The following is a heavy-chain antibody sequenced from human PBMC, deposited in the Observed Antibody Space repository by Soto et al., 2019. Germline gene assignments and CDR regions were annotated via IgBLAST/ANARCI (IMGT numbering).Heavy chain of an antibody. Sequence: EVQLVESGGGLVQPGGSLRLSCAASGFTFSDQYIDWVRQAPGKGLEWIGRSRNKANSYATEYAAPVKGRFTIARVDSEKSLFLQMNSLKIDDTAVYYCARASSDHYRKYYSMDVWGKGTTVTVSS. D-gene: IGHD1-26*01. V-gene: IGHV3-72*01. CDR2: SRNKANSYAT. CDR3: ARASSDHYRKYYSMDV. J-gene: IGHJ6*03. CDR1: GFTFSDQY.